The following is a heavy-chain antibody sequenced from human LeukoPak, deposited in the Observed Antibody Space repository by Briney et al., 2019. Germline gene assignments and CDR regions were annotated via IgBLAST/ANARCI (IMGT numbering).Heavy chain of an antibody. D-gene: IGHD6-13*01. CDR1: GCTVSSSY. J-gene: IGHJ4*02. CDR3: ARLIAATGRLYFDY. V-gene: IGHV3-53*01. Sequence: PGGSLRLSCAASGCTVSSSYMSWVRQAPGKGLEYVSVIYSGGNTYYAGSAKVRFTISRDNSKNTMYLQMNSLRVEATAVYYCARLIAATGRLYFDYWGQGTLVTVSS. CDR2: IYSGGNT.